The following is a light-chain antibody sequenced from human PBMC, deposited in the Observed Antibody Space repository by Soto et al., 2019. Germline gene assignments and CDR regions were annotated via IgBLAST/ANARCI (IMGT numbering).Light chain of an antibody. CDR3: QQYGSSPVT. Sequence: IVLTQSPGTLSLSPGERATLSCRASQRVSSSYLAWYQQKPGQAPSRLIYGASSRATGIPDRFSGSGSETDFTLTIRRLEPEAFAVYSCQQYGSSPVTFGQGTKVEIK. CDR2: GAS. CDR1: QRVSSSY. V-gene: IGKV3-20*01. J-gene: IGKJ1*01.